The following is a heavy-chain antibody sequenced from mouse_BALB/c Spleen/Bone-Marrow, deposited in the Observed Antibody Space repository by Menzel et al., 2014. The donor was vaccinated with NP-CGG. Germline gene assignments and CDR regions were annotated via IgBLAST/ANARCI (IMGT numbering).Heavy chain of an antibody. CDR1: GYAFSSSW. CDR2: IYPGDGDT. D-gene: IGHD2-10*02. Sequence: QVQLQQSGPELVKPGASVKISCKASGYAFSSSWMNWVKQRPGQGLEWIGRIYPGDGDTNYNGKFEGKATLTADKSSSTAYMQLSSLTSVDSAVYFCARGYGNYEGWFAYWGQGTLVTVSA. V-gene: IGHV1-82*01. CDR3: ARGYGNYEGWFAY. J-gene: IGHJ3*01.